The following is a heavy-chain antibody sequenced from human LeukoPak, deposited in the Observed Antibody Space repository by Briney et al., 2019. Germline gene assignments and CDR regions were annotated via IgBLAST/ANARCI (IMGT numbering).Heavy chain of an antibody. CDR2: ISSSSSYM. V-gene: IGHV3-21*01. Sequence: GGSLRLSCAASGFTFSDYSMNWVRQAPGKGLEWVSSISSSSSYMKYAESVRGRFTISRDNAKNSLYLHMSSLRAEDTAVYYCASGNFDWLTDYWGQGTLVTVSS. J-gene: IGHJ4*02. D-gene: IGHD3-9*01. CDR3: ASGNFDWLTDY. CDR1: GFTFSDYS.